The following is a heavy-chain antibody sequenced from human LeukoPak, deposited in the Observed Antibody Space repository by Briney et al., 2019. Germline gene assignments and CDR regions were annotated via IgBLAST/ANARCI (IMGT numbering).Heavy chain of an antibody. Sequence: SETLSLTCAVYGGSFSGYYWSWIRQPPEKGLEWIGEINHSGSTNYNPSLKSRVTILVDTSKNQFSLKLSSVTAADTAVYYCARGHSPVTTKVSYFQHWGQGTLVTVSS. CDR2: INHSGST. V-gene: IGHV4-34*01. CDR1: GGSFSGYY. D-gene: IGHD4-17*01. CDR3: ARGHSPVTTKVSYFQH. J-gene: IGHJ1*01.